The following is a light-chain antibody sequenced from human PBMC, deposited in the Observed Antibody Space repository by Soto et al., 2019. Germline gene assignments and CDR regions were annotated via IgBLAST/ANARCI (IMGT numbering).Light chain of an antibody. V-gene: IGLV2-14*03. CDR3: ISYTTISTYV. CDR1: SSDVDGYNY. Sequence: QSVLTQPASVSGSHGQSSAITCTGTSSDVDGYNYVSWYQHHPGKAPKLMIYDVSSRPSGVSNRFSGSKSGNTASLTISGLQAEDEADYYCISYTTISTYVFGTGTKVTVL. CDR2: DVS. J-gene: IGLJ1*01.